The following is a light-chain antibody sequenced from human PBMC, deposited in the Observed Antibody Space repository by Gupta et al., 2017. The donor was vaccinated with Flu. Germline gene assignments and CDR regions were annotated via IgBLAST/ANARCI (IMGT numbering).Light chain of an antibody. J-gene: IGLJ2*01. V-gene: IGLV2-11*01. CDR3: CSSAGTNTVF. Sequence: QSALIQPRSVSGSPGQSVTISCTDTGGDVGNCNCVSWYQQHPGKAPKLMIDEVNNRPSGVPDRFSGSKSGNTASLTISGLQAEDEADYYCCSSAGTNTVFFGGGTKVTVL. CDR2: EVN. CDR1: GGDVGNCNC.